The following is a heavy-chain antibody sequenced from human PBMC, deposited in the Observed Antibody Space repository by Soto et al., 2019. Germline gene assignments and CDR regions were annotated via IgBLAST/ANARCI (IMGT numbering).Heavy chain of an antibody. V-gene: IGHV3-30*18. CDR1: GFTFSSYG. D-gene: IGHD3-22*01. CDR2: ISYDGSNK. J-gene: IGHJ4*02. Sequence: PGGSLRLSCAASGFTFSSYGMHWVRQAPGKGLEWVAVISYDGSNKYYADSVKGRFTISRDNSKNTLYLQMNSLRAEDTAVYYCAKDSGDSSGYYSDTFDYWGQGTLVTVSS. CDR3: AKDSGDSSGYYSDTFDY.